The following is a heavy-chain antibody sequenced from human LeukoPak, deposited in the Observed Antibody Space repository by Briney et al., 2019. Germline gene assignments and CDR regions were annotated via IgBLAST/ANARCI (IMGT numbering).Heavy chain of an antibody. J-gene: IGHJ6*02. D-gene: IGHD3-3*01. CDR3: AKSVAIYFYYGLDV. Sequence: PGGSLRLPCAASRFTISNYWMSWVRQTPGKGLEWVLAISGSGGSTYYADSVKGRFTISRDNSKNTLFLQMNSLRVEDTAPYYCAKSVAIYFYYGLDVWGQGTTVTVSS. CDR1: RFTISNYW. V-gene: IGHV3-23*01. CDR2: ISGSGGST.